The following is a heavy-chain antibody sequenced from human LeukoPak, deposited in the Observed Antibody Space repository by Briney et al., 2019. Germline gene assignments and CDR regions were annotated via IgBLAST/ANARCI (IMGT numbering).Heavy chain of an antibody. CDR1: GFTFSSYE. Sequence: GGSLRLSCAASGFTFSSYEINWVRQAPGKGLDWVAFIRYDGSNKYYADSVKGRFTISRDNSKNTLYLQMNSLRAEDTAVYYCAKVSHYFGSGSSGGFDYWGQGTLVTVSS. D-gene: IGHD3-10*01. CDR2: IRYDGSNK. J-gene: IGHJ4*02. CDR3: AKVSHYFGSGSSGGFDY. V-gene: IGHV3-30*02.